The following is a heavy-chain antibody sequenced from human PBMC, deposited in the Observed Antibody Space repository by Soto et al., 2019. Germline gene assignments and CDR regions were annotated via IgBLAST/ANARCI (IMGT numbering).Heavy chain of an antibody. CDR3: ATVGILTGFDY. CDR1: GGSISSSSYY. CDR2: IYYSGST. D-gene: IGHD3-9*01. Sequence: SETLSLTCTVSGGSISSSSYYWGWIRQPPGKGLEWIGSIYYSGSTYYNPSLKSRVTISVDTSKNQFSLKLSSVTAADTAVYYCATVGILTGFDYWGQGTLVTISS. V-gene: IGHV4-39*01. J-gene: IGHJ4*02.